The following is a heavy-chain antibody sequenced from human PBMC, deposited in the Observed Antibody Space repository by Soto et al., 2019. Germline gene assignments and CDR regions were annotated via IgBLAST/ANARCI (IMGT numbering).Heavy chain of an antibody. V-gene: IGHV5-51*01. Sequence: GESLKISCKGSGYSFTSYWIGWVRQMPGKGLEWVGIIYPGNSDSRYSPSFQGQVTMSADKSINTAYLQWSSLKASDTATYYCAKLFGDISFDYWGQGTLVTVSS. CDR2: IYPGNSDS. CDR3: AKLFGDISFDY. J-gene: IGHJ4*02. D-gene: IGHD3-9*01. CDR1: GYSFTSYW.